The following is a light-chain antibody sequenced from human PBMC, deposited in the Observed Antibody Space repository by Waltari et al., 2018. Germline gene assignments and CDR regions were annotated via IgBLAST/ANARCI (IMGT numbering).Light chain of an antibody. CDR3: QQYNNLPLWT. CDR2: GAS. J-gene: IGKJ1*01. V-gene: IGKV3-15*01. Sequence: EIVMTQSPATLSVSPGERATLPCRASQSVSINLAWYQHKPGQAPRLLIYGASTRATGIPARFSGSGSGTEFTLTISSLQAEDFAVYYCQQYNNLPLWTFGQGTKVGIK. CDR1: QSVSIN.